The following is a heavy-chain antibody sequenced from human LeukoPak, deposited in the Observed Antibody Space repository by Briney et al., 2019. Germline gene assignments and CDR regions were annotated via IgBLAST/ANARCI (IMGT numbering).Heavy chain of an antibody. CDR3: ARGPGPDSLAPN. D-gene: IGHD3-16*01. V-gene: IGHV1-2*02. J-gene: IGHJ4*02. CDR1: GYTFTGYY. CDR2: INPNSGGT. Sequence: GASVKVSCKASGYTFTGYYMHWVRQAPGQGLERMGWINPNSGGTNYAQKFQGGVTMTRDTSISTAYMELSRLRSDDTAVYYCARGPGPDSLAPNWGQGTLVTVSS.